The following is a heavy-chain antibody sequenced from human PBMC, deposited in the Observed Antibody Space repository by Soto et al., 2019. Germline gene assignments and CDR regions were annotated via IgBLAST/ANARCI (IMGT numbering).Heavy chain of an antibody. Sequence: SETVSLTCAVYGGSFSGYYWSWIRQPPGKGLEWIGEINHSGSTNYNPSLKSRVTISVDTSKNQFSLKLSSVTAADTAVYYCARGGRSLYVYYDSSGYPHYFDYWGQGTLVTVSS. J-gene: IGHJ4*02. CDR2: INHSGST. CDR1: GGSFSGYY. CDR3: ARGGRSLYVYYDSSGYPHYFDY. V-gene: IGHV4-34*01. D-gene: IGHD3-22*01.